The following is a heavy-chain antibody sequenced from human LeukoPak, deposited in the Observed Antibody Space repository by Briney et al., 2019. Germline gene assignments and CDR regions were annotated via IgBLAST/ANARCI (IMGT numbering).Heavy chain of an antibody. Sequence: GGSLRLSCAASGFTFSNYAMSWVRQAPGKGLEWVSSISGSGGSTYYVDSVKGRFTISRDNSKNTLHLQMNILRAEDTAAYYCAKPAKTDYVDYWGQGTLVTVSS. J-gene: IGHJ4*02. V-gene: IGHV3-23*01. CDR3: AKPAKTDYVDY. D-gene: IGHD4/OR15-4a*01. CDR2: ISGSGGST. CDR1: GFTFSNYA.